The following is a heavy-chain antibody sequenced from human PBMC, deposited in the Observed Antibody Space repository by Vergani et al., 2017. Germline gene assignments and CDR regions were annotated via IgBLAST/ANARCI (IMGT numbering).Heavy chain of an antibody. CDR3: ARGGAGREELAAAGRGDY. J-gene: IGHJ4*02. CDR1: GFTFSSYS. CDR2: ISSSSSYI. D-gene: IGHD6-13*01. V-gene: IGHV3-21*01. Sequence: EVQLVESGGGLVKPGGSLRLSCAASGFTFSSYSMNWVRQAPGKGLEWVSSISSSSSYIYYADSVKGRFTISRDNAKNSLYLRMNSLRAEDTAVYYCARGGAGREELAAAGRGDYWGQGTLVTVAS.